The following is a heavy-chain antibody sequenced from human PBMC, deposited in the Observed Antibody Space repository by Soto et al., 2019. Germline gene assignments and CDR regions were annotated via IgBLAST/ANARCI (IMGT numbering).Heavy chain of an antibody. CDR1: GYTFTSYD. CDR3: ARGEVFPTVNYYYYGMDV. D-gene: IGHD4-17*01. J-gene: IGHJ6*02. CDR2: MNPNSGNT. Sequence: ASVKVSCKASGYTFTSYDINWVRQATGQGLEWMGWMNPNSGNTGYAQKFQGRVTMTRNTSISTAYMELSSLRSEDTAVYYCARGEVFPTVNYYYYGMDVWGQGTTVTVSS. V-gene: IGHV1-8*01.